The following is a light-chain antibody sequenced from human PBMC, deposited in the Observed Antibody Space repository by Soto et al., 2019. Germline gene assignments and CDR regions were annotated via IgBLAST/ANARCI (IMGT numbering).Light chain of an antibody. CDR2: KAS. CDR1: QSISSW. J-gene: IGKJ1*01. CDR3: QQYNSYWT. Sequence: DIQMTLSPSTLSASVGDRVTITCRASQSISSWLAWYQQKPGKAPKLLIYKASSLESGVPSRFSGSGSGTEFTLTISSLQPDDFATYYCQQYNSYWTFGQGTKV. V-gene: IGKV1-5*03.